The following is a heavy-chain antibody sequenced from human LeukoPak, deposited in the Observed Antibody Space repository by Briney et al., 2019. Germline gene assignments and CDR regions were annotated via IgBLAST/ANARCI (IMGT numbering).Heavy chain of an antibody. CDR1: GYTFTGYY. V-gene: IGHV1-2*02. CDR3: ARGYCSGGSCSDNLDY. Sequence: ASAKVSCKASGYTFTGYYMHWVRQAPGQGLEWMGWINPNSGATNYARKFQGRVTMTRDTSISTAYMELSRLRSDDTAVYYCARGYCSGGSCSDNLDYWGQGTLVTVSS. J-gene: IGHJ4*02. D-gene: IGHD2-15*01. CDR2: INPNSGAT.